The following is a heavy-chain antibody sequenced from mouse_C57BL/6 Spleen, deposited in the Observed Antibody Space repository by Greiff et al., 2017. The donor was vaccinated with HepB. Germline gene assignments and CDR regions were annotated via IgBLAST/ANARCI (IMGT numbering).Heavy chain of an antibody. J-gene: IGHJ1*03. CDR3: ATESDWYFDV. V-gene: IGHV1-18*01. Sequence: EVQLQQSGPELVKPGASVKIPCKASGYTFTDYNMDWVKQSHGKSLEWIGDINPNNGGTIYNQKFKGKATLTVDKSSSTAYMELRSLTSEDTAVYYCATESDWYFDVWGTGTTVTVSS. CDR2: INPNNGGT. CDR1: GYTFTDYN.